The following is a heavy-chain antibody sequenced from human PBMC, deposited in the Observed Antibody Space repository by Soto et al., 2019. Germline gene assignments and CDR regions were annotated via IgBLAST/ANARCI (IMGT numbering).Heavy chain of an antibody. V-gene: IGHV4-38-2*01. J-gene: IGHJ4*02. Sequence: ASETPSLTCAVSGYSISSGYYWGWIRQPPGKGLEWIGSIYHSGSTYYNPSLKSRVTISVDTSKNQFSLKLSSVTAADTAVYYCARGPLDYGDTDYWGQGTLVTVSS. CDR1: GYSISSGYY. D-gene: IGHD4-17*01. CDR2: IYHSGST. CDR3: ARGPLDYGDTDY.